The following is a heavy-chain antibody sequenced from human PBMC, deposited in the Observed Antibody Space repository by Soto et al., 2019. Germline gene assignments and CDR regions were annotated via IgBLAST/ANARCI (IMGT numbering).Heavy chain of an antibody. Sequence: QVQLQESGPGLVKPSETLSLTCSVSGGSISNDYWSWIRQPPGEGLEWIGYIYYSGSTDYNPSLTSRVTISVVTAKNQYSLNLSSVTAADTAVYYCERRWERGYDTGWYFDLWGRGTLVTVSS. J-gene: IGHJ2*01. CDR2: IYYSGST. D-gene: IGHD5-12*01. CDR1: GGSISNDY. V-gene: IGHV4-59*08. CDR3: ERRWERGYDTGWYFDL.